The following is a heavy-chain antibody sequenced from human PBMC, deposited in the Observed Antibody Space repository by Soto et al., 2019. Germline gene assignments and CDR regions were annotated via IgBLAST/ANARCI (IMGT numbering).Heavy chain of an antibody. D-gene: IGHD3-22*01. CDR2: ISAYNGNT. CDR1: GYTFTSYG. Sequence: XSVKVSYKASGYTFTSYGISWVRQAPGQGLEWMGWISAYNGNTNYAQKLQGRVTMTTDTSTSTAYMELRSLRSDDTAVYYCAREPPYYYDSSGSYWGQGTLVTVSS. V-gene: IGHV1-18*01. J-gene: IGHJ4*02. CDR3: AREPPYYYDSSGSY.